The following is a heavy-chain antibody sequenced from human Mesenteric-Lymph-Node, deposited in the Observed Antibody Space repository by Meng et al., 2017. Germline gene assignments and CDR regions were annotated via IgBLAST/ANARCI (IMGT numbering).Heavy chain of an antibody. V-gene: IGHV1-69*06. CDR2: IIPIFGTA. CDR1: GGTFSSDA. J-gene: IGHJ4*02. Sequence: QRVQSGAEGKKPGASATFSCKAAGGTFSSDASSWLRQAPGQGLEWMGGIIPIFGTANYAQKFQGRVTITADKSTSTAYMELSSLRSEDTAVYYCARVIGADSGSYLFDYWGQGTLVTVSS. D-gene: IGHD1-26*01. CDR3: ARVIGADSGSYLFDY.